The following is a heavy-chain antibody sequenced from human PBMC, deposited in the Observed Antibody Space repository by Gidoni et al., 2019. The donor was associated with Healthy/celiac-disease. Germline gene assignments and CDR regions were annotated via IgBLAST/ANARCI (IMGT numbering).Heavy chain of an antibody. D-gene: IGHD2-15*01. Sequence: QVTLKESGPVLVTPTETLTLTCTVSGFSLSNARMGVSWIRQPPGKALEWLAHIFSNDEKSYSTSLKSRLTISKDTSKSQVVLTMTNMDPVDTATYYCARTRYSKALDAFDIWGQGTMVTVSS. J-gene: IGHJ3*02. V-gene: IGHV2-26*01. CDR3: ARTRYSKALDAFDI. CDR1: GFSLSNARMG. CDR2: IFSNDEK.